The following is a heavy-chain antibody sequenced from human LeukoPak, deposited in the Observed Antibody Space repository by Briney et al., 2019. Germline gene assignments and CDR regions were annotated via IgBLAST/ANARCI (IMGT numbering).Heavy chain of an antibody. D-gene: IGHD2-15*01. V-gene: IGHV3-7*05. CDR2: IKQDGSGK. Sequence: GGSLRLSCAASGFTFSSYWMTWVRQAPGKGLEWVANIKQDGSGKYYVNSVKGRFTISRDNAKNSLFLLMNSLRVEDTAVYYCAGGQGWLLDYWGQGTLVTVSS. J-gene: IGHJ4*02. CDR1: GFTFSSYW. CDR3: AGGQGWLLDY.